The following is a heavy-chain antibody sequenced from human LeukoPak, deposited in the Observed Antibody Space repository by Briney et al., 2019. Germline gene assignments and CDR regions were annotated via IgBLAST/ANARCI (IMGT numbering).Heavy chain of an antibody. Sequence: PGRSLRLSCAASGFTFSNYAMHWVRQAPGKGLEWVAVISYDGSNKYYADSVKGRFTISRDNSKNTLYLQMNSLRAEDTAVYYCARVDGWAYYYGMDVWGQGTTVTVSS. D-gene: IGHD1-26*01. J-gene: IGHJ6*02. CDR1: GFTFSNYA. V-gene: IGHV3-30-3*01. CDR3: ARVDGWAYYYGMDV. CDR2: ISYDGSNK.